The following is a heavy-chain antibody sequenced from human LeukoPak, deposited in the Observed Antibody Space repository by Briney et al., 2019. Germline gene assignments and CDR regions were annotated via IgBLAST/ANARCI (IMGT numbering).Heavy chain of an antibody. CDR3: AKAPYDSSGYYSYYFDY. V-gene: IGHV3-9*01. D-gene: IGHD3-22*01. CDR2: ISWNSGSI. CDR1: GFTFDDYA. Sequence: PGRSLRLSCAASGFTFDDYAMHWVRQAPGKGPEWVSGISWNSGSIGYADSVKGRFTISRDNAKNSLYLQMNSLRAEDTALYYCAKAPYDSSGYYSYYFDYWGQGTLVTVSS. J-gene: IGHJ4*02.